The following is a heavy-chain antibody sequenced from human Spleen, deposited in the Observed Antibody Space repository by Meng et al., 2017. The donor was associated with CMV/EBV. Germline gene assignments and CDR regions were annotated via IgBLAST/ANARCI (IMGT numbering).Heavy chain of an antibody. Sequence: SETLSLTCTVSGGSISRFFWSWIRQPAGKGLDWIGLMYTSGSTNYNPSLKSRLTMSVDTSKHQFSLNLNSVTAADTAVYYYAREMYSNSPRFYYGMDVWGQGTTVTVSS. V-gene: IGHV4-4*07. D-gene: IGHD6-13*01. CDR1: GGSISRFF. J-gene: IGHJ6*02. CDR2: MYTSGST. CDR3: AREMYSNSPRFYYGMDV.